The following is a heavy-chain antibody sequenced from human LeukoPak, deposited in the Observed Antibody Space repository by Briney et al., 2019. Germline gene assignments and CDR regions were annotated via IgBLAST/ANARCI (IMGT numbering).Heavy chain of an antibody. CDR3: ARDPEYSSSDVDY. CDR1: GYTFTGYY. J-gene: IGHJ4*02. V-gene: IGHV1-2*02. D-gene: IGHD6-6*01. Sequence: GASVKVSCKASGYTFTGYYMHWVRQAPGQGLEWMGWINPNSGGTNYAQKFQGRVTMTRDTSISTAYMELSRLRSDDTAVYYCARDPEYSSSDVDYWGQGTLVTVSS. CDR2: INPNSGGT.